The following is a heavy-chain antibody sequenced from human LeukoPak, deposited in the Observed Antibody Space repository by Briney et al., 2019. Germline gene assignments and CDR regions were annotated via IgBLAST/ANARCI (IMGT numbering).Heavy chain of an antibody. D-gene: IGHD1-1*01. Sequence: GGSLRLSCAASGFTFSSYWMHWVHQAPGKGLVWVSRINSDGSSTSYAGSVKGRFTISRDNAKNTLYLQMNSLRAEDTAVYYWASLETGTTIYWGQGTLVTVSS. V-gene: IGHV3-74*01. CDR3: ASLETGTTIY. CDR1: GFTFSSYW. J-gene: IGHJ4*02. CDR2: INSDGSST.